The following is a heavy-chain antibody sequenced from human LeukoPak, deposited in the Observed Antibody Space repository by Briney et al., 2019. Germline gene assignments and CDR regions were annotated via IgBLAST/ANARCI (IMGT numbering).Heavy chain of an antibody. J-gene: IGHJ4*02. CDR1: GYTFTSYD. V-gene: IGHV1-8*01. CDR3: ARAHPRGSGSYNY. D-gene: IGHD3-10*01. CDR2: MNPNSGNT. Sequence: GASVKASCKASGYTFTSYDINWVRQATGQGLEWMGWMNPNSGNTGYAQKFQGRVTMTRNTSISTAYMELSSLRSEDTAVYYRARAHPRGSGSYNYWGQGTLVTVSS.